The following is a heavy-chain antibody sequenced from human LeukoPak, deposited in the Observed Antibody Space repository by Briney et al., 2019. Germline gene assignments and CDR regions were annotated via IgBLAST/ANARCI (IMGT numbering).Heavy chain of an antibody. CDR2: IYPGDSDT. D-gene: IGHD1-7*01. J-gene: IGHJ3*02. CDR3: ARLTELLSEDAFDI. Sequence: GESLKISCKGSGYSFTSYWIGWVRQMPGKGLEWMGIIYPGDSDTTYSPSSQGQVTISADKSISTAYLQWSSLKASDTAMYYCARLTELLSEDAFDIWGQGTIVTVPS. CDR1: GYSFTSYW. V-gene: IGHV5-51*01.